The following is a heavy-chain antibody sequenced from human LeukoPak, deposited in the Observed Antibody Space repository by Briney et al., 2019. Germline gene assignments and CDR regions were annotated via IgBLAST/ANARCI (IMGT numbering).Heavy chain of an antibody. CDR2: IYYRGST. V-gene: IGHV4-59*01. Sequence: SETLSLTCSLSGRSISSYYWNWIRQPPGKGLEWIGYIYYRGSTNYNPSLKSRVTISVDTSKNQFSLNLTSVTAADTAVYYCARFAPQGYGWGGYNRFDPWGQGTLVTVSS. CDR3: ARFAPQGYGWGGYNRFDP. D-gene: IGHD3-16*01. CDR1: GRSISSYY. J-gene: IGHJ5*02.